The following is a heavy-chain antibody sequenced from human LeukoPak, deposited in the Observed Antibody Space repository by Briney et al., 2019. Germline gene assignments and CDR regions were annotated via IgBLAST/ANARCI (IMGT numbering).Heavy chain of an antibody. Sequence: QPGGSLRLSCAASGFTFSSYAMSWVRQAPGKGLEWVSAISGSGGSTYYADSVKGRFTISRDNSKNTLYLQMNSLRAEDTAVYYCAKFSPQFDYLDGDPQYYYGMDVWGQGTTVTVSS. CDR2: ISGSGGST. D-gene: IGHD4-17*01. CDR1: GFTFSSYA. CDR3: AKFSPQFDYLDGDPQYYYGMDV. J-gene: IGHJ6*02. V-gene: IGHV3-23*01.